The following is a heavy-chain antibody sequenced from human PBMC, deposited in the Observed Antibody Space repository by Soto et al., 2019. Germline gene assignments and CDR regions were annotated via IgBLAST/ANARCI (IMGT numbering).Heavy chain of an antibody. Sequence: ASVKVSCKASGYTFTSYYMHWVRQAPGQGLEWMGIINPSGGSTSYAQKFQGRVTMTRDTSTSTVYMELSSLRSEDTAVYYCARSGGYSSSDYYYGMDVWGQGTTVTVSS. CDR3: ARSGGYSSSDYYYGMDV. D-gene: IGHD6-13*01. V-gene: IGHV1-46*01. CDR1: GYTFTSYY. J-gene: IGHJ6*02. CDR2: INPSGGST.